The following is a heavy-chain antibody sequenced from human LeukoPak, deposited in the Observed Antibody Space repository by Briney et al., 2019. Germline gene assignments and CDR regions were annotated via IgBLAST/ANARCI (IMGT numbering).Heavy chain of an antibody. V-gene: IGHV4-34*01. CDR1: GGSFSGYY. CDR3: ARLYDSSGYRTLYFDY. D-gene: IGHD3-22*01. J-gene: IGHJ4*02. CDR2: INHSGST. Sequence: SETLSLTCAVYGGSFSGYYWSWIRQPPGKGLEWIGEINHSGSTNYNPSLKSRVTISVDTSKNQFSLKLSSVTAADTAVYYCARLYDSSGYRTLYFDYWGQGTLVTVSS.